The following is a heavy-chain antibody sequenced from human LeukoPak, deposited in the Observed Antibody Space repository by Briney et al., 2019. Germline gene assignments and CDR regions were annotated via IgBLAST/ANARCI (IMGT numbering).Heavy chain of an antibody. CDR2: SYPAGNT. V-gene: IGHV3-53*01. D-gene: IGHD1-26*01. CDR3: VRDSWMWELDGFGL. Sequence: GGSLRLSCAVSGFNVETNYMSWVRQSPGKGLECISVSYPAGNTNYADSVKGRFTISRDNPRNTLYLQMNRLRADDTAVYYCVRDSWMWELDGFGLWGQGTVVTVSS. CDR1: GFNVETNY. J-gene: IGHJ3*01.